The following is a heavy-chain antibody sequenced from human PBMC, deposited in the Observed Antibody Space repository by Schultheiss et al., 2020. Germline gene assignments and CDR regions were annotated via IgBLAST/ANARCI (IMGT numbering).Heavy chain of an antibody. CDR3: ARATRTIPYAMDV. Sequence: GGSLRLSCAASGFTFSSYAMHWVRQAPGKGLEYVSAISSNGGSTYYADSVKGRFTISRDNSKNTLYLQMNSLRDEDTAVYSCARATRTIPYAMDVWGQGTTVTVYS. J-gene: IGHJ6*02. D-gene: IGHD3-9*01. CDR1: GFTFSSYA. V-gene: IGHV3-64*04. CDR2: ISSNGGST.